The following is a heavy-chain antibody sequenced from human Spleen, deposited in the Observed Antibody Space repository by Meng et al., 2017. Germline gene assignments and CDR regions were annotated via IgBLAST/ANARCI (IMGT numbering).Heavy chain of an antibody. CDR2: IWYDGNNK. D-gene: IGHD5-12*01. CDR3: SGHIDY. Sequence: GESLKISCAASGFTFSSYAMSWVRQAPGKGLEWVAVIWYDGNNKYYADSVKGRFTISRDDSKNTLYLQMNSLITEDTAVYYCSGHIDYWGQGTLVTGSS. CDR1: GFTFSSYA. J-gene: IGHJ4*02. V-gene: IGHV3-33*08.